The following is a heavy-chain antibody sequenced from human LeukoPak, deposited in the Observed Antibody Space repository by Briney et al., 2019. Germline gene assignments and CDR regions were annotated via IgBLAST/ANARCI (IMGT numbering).Heavy chain of an antibody. V-gene: IGHV3-7*02. CDR2: IKQDGSDK. J-gene: IGHJ4*02. D-gene: IGHD4/OR15-4a*01. CDR1: GFTFSTYW. CDR3: GRSQWLPYDAIDI. Sequence: GGSLRLSCAASGFTFSTYWMSWVRQAPGKGLEWVANIKQDGSDKYYVDSVKGRFTISRDNTKNSLYLQMSSLRAEDTAVYYCGRSQWLPYDAIDIWGQGTLVTASS.